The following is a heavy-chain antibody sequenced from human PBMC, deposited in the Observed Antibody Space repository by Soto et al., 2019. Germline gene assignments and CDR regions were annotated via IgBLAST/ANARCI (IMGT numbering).Heavy chain of an antibody. Sequence: LRLTYTVSGDSINSVGHPWCWIRQPPGEALEWIGYIYQTGATQYNPSLSGRVSISADRSKNQFSLHLTSVTAADTAVYYCARAVFFTDGFCYPNWLDPWGQGFLVTVSS. D-gene: IGHD2-8*01. CDR2: IYQTGAT. J-gene: IGHJ5*02. CDR3: ARAVFFTDGFCYPNWLDP. CDR1: GDSINSVGHP. V-gene: IGHV4-30-2*01.